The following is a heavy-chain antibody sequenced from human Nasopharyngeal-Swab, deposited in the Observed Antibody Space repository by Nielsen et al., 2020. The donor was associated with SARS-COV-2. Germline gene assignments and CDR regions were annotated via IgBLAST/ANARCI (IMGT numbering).Heavy chain of an antibody. J-gene: IGHJ3*02. CDR3: ARQRNHVFDI. V-gene: IGHV4-39*01. Sequence: REAPGKGLEWIGSICSGGTTYYHASLKSRVTIYVDTSKYQFSLNLPSVTAADTAMYYCARQRNHVFDIWGQGTMVTVSS. CDR2: ICSGGTT.